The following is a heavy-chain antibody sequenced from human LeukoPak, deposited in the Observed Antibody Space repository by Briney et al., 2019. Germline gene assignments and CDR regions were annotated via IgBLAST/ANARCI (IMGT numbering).Heavy chain of an antibody. Sequence: ASVTVSCTASGYTFTSYDINWVRQATGQGLEWMGWMNPNSGNTGYAQKLQGRVTMTTDTSTSTAYMELRSLRSDDTAVYYCARNAVTMIATDLNWFDPWGQGTLVTVSS. CDR3: ARNAVTMIATDLNWFDP. V-gene: IGHV1-8*01. J-gene: IGHJ5*02. D-gene: IGHD3-22*01. CDR2: MNPNSGNT. CDR1: GYTFTSYD.